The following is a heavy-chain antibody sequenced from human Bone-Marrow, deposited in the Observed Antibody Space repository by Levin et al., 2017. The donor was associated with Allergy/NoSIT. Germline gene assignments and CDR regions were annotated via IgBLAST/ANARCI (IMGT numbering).Heavy chain of an antibody. CDR2: ISSSSSYI. CDR3: ASVVRRYCSSTSCYWFDP. Sequence: GGSLRLSCAASGFTFSSYSMNWVRQAPGKGLEWVSSISSSSSYIYYADSVKGRFTISRDNAKNSLYLQMNSLRAEDTAVYYCASVVRRYCSSTSCYWFDPWGQGTLVTVS. J-gene: IGHJ5*02. V-gene: IGHV3-21*01. D-gene: IGHD2-2*01. CDR1: GFTFSSYS.